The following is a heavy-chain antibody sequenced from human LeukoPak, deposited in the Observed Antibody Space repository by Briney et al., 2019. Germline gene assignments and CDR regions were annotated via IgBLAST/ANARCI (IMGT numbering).Heavy chain of an antibody. CDR3: ARGHYYDSSGYPGAFDI. CDR2: ISWNSGST. J-gene: IGHJ3*02. D-gene: IGHD3-22*01. V-gene: IGHV3-9*01. Sequence: GRSLRLSCAASGFTFDDYAMHWVRQAPGKGLEWVSGISWNSGSTGYADSVKGRFTISRDNAKTSLYLEMNSLRTEDTALYYCARGHYYDSSGYPGAFDIWGQGTMVTVSS. CDR1: GFTFDDYA.